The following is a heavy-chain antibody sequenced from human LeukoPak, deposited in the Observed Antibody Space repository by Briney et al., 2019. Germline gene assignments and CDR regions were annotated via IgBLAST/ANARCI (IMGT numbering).Heavy chain of an antibody. CDR3: ARGATVNAFDI. Sequence: SETLSLTCAVYGGSFSGYYWSWIRQPPGKGLEWIGEINHSGGTNYNPSLKSRVTISVDTSKNQFSLKLSSVTAADTAVYYCARGATVNAFDIWGQGTMVTVSS. CDR2: INHSGGT. D-gene: IGHD4-17*01. V-gene: IGHV4-34*01. CDR1: GGSFSGYY. J-gene: IGHJ3*02.